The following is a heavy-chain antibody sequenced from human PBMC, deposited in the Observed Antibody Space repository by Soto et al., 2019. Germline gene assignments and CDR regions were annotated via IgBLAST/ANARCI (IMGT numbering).Heavy chain of an antibody. CDR2: IDPSDSYT. D-gene: IGHD3-10*01. CDR3: ARHYSASGSFDNWFDS. Sequence: EVQLVQSGAEVKKPGESLRISCKGSGYSFTKYWISWVRQMPGKGLEWMGRIDPSDSYTSYSPSFQGHVTISTDKSISTAYLQWSSLKASDTAMYYCARHYSASGSFDNWFDSWGQGILVTVSS. V-gene: IGHV5-10-1*01. CDR1: GYSFTKYW. J-gene: IGHJ5*01.